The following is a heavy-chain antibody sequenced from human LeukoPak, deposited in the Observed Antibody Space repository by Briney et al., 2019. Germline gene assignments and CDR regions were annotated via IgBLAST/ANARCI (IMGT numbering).Heavy chain of an antibody. J-gene: IGHJ6*03. CDR2: IGTAGET. V-gene: IGHV3-13*01. Sequence: PGGSLRLSCAASGFTFSSYSMNWVRQATGKGLEWVSRIGTAGETYYLGSVKGRFTISRENVRNSLYLQMSYLRAEDTAVYYCARVRKTTVTYYYYYYMDVWGKGTTVTVSS. D-gene: IGHD4-17*01. CDR1: GFTFSSYS. CDR3: ARVRKTTVTYYYYYYMDV.